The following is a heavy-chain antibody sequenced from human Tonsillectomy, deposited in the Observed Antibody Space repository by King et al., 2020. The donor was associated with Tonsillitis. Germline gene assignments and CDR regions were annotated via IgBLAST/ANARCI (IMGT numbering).Heavy chain of an antibody. CDR1: GGSISPSY. J-gene: IGHJ3*02. Sequence: LQLQESGPGLVKPSETLSLTCTVSGGSISPSYWSWIRHPPGRGLEWIGYFSYSGSTSYNPSLKSRGTISVDTSKNQFSLNLTSVTAADTALYYCAGGQYLPYDVFNIWGRGTMVTVSS. V-gene: IGHV4-59*01. CDR2: FSYSGST. D-gene: IGHD2-2*01. CDR3: AGGQYLPYDVFNI.